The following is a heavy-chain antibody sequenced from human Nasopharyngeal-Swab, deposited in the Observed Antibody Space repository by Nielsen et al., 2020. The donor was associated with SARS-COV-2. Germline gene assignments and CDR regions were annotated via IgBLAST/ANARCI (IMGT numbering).Heavy chain of an antibody. J-gene: IGHJ4*02. Sequence: ASVKVSCKASGYTFTSYGIRWVRQAPGQGLEWMGWISAYNGNTNYAQKLQGRVTMTTDTSTSTAYMELRSLRSDDTAVYYCARSTIAVAGRGISDYWGQGTLVTVSS. V-gene: IGHV1-18*01. CDR1: GYTFTSYG. D-gene: IGHD6-19*01. CDR3: ARSTIAVAGRGISDY. CDR2: ISAYNGNT.